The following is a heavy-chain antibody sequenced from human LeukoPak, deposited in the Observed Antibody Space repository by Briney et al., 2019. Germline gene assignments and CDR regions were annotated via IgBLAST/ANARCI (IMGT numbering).Heavy chain of an antibody. CDR1: GGSISSSSYY. CDR2: IYYSGST. D-gene: IGHD1-1*01. CDR3: ARDLGTEGFDY. V-gene: IGHV4-39*07. Sequence: SETLSLTCTVSGGSISSSSYYWGWIRQPPGKGLEWIGSIYYSGSTYYNPSLKSRVTISVDRSKNQFSLKLSSVTAADTAVYYCARDLGTEGFDYWGQGTLVTVSS. J-gene: IGHJ4*02.